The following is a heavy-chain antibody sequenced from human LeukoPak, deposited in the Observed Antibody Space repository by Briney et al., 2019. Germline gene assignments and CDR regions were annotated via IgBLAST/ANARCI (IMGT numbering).Heavy chain of an antibody. CDR2: ISSSSSYI. CDR1: GFTFSSYS. V-gene: IGHV3-21*01. CDR3: ARGRSGDSSGYYWYYFDY. D-gene: IGHD3-22*01. J-gene: IGHJ4*02. Sequence: GGSLRLSCAASGFTFSSYSMNWVRQAPGKGLEWVSSISSSSSYIYYADSVKGRFTISRDNAKNSLYLQMNSLRAEDTAVYYCARGRSGDSSGYYWYYFDYWGQGTLVTVSS.